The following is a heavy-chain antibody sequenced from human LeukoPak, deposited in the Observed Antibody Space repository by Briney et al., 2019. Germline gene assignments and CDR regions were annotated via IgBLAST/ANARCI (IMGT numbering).Heavy chain of an antibody. CDR1: GFTFSSYA. Sequence: GGSLRLSCAASGFTFSSYAMHWVRQAPGKGLEWVAVISYDGSNKYYADSVKGRFTISRDNSKNTLYLQMNSLRAEDTAVFYCARDFPHSGSYPLYAFDIWGQGTMVTVSS. V-gene: IGHV3-30-3*01. CDR3: ARDFPHSGSYPLYAFDI. J-gene: IGHJ3*02. CDR2: ISYDGSNK. D-gene: IGHD3-10*01.